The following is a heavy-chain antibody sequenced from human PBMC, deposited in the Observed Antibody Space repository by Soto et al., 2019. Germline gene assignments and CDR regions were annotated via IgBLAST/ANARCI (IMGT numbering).Heavy chain of an antibody. J-gene: IGHJ4*02. CDR3: ARDEIWGSYRYPIDY. V-gene: IGHV3-21*01. CDR1: GFFLRDFC. Sequence: GGSLRLSCVASGFFLRDFCMHWVRQAPGKGLEWVSSISSSSSYIYYADSVKGRFTISRDNAKNSLYLQMNSLRAEDTAVYYCARDEIWGSYRYPIDYWGQGTLVTVSS. D-gene: IGHD3-16*02. CDR2: ISSSSSYI.